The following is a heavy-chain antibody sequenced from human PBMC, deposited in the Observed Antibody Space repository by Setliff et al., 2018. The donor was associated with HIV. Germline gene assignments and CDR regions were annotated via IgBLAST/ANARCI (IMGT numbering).Heavy chain of an antibody. CDR2: IIPMYNIP. Sequence: SVKVSCKASGGTLSNYVITWVRQAPGQGLEWMGMIIPMYNIPAYAQKFQGRVTFTADESTSAAYMELSSLGSEDTAVYYCARDQTGVAAAAFGGGSAWSDEGFDIWGQGTMVTVSS. CDR3: ARDQTGVAAAAFGGGSAWSDEGFDI. V-gene: IGHV1-69*13. CDR1: GGTLSNYV. J-gene: IGHJ3*02. D-gene: IGHD6-13*01.